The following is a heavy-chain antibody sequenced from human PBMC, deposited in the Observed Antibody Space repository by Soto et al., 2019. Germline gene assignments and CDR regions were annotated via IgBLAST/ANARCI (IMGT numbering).Heavy chain of an antibody. CDR1: GFTFSRYA. Sequence: PGGSLRLSWAASGFTFSRYAMHWVRQAPGKGLEWVAVISYDGSNKYYADSVKGRFTISRDNSKNTLYLQMNSLRAEDTAVYYCASTGYCSSTSCHRFDYWGGGTLVTVSS. D-gene: IGHD2-2*02. J-gene: IGHJ4*02. CDR3: ASTGYCSSTSCHRFDY. V-gene: IGHV3-30-3*01. CDR2: ISYDGSNK.